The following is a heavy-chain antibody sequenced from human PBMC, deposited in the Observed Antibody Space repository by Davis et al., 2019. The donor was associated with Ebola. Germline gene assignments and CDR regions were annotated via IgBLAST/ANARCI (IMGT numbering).Heavy chain of an antibody. CDR1: GISFSNYG. D-gene: IGHD2-8*02. V-gene: IGHV3-30*18. CDR2: ISPDGSDK. J-gene: IGHJ3*02. CDR3: VKIRSNWWNDALEI. Sequence: GESLKISCAASGISFSNYGMFWVRQAPGKVMEWVAVISPDGSDKNYADSGKGRFTITRDNSKNTLDLQMNSLRPEDTAVYYCVKIRSNWWNDALEIWGRGTMVIVSS.